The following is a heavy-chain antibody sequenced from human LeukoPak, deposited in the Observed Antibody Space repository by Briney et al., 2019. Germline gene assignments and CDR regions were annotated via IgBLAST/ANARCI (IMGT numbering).Heavy chain of an antibody. D-gene: IGHD3-22*01. CDR3: ARGHYSGFS. V-gene: IGHV3-53*01. CDR2: IYSGGST. CDR1: GFSVSNNY. Sequence: GGSLRLSCAASGFSVSNNYMNWVRQAPGKGLEWVSIIYSGGSTSCTDSVKGRFIISRDNSKNTLYLQMNSLRAEDTAVYYCARGHYSGFSWGQGTLVTVSS. J-gene: IGHJ5*02.